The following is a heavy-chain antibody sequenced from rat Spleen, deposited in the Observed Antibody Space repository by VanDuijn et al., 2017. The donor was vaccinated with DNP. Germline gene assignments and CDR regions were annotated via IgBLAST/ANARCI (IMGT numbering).Heavy chain of an antibody. Sequence: EVKLLESGGGLVQPGGSMRLSCAASGFTFTDFYMNWIRQPAGKAPEWLGFIRDRANGYTTKYNPSVKGRFTISRDNTQNMPYLQLNTLGDEDTATYDCVRLVAAIGAYYFDYWGQGVMVTVSS. CDR1: GFTFTDFY. J-gene: IGHJ2*01. V-gene: IGHV7-7*01. CDR2: IRDRANGYTT. D-gene: IGHD1-2*01. CDR3: VRLVAAIGAYYFDY.